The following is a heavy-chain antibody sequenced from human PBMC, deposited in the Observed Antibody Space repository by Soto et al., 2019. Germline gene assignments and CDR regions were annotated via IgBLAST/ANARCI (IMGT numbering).Heavy chain of an antibody. J-gene: IGHJ3*02. CDR1: GYSFTSYW. CDR2: IYPGDSDT. D-gene: IGHD2-21*02. Sequence: PGETLKISCKGSGYSFTSYWIGWVRQMPGKGLEWMGIIYPGDSDTRYSPSFQGQVTISADKSISTAYLQWSSLKASDTAMYYCARSIPYCGGACSSYGPKNAFDIWGQGTMVTVSS. CDR3: ARSIPYCGGACSSYGPKNAFDI. V-gene: IGHV5-51*01.